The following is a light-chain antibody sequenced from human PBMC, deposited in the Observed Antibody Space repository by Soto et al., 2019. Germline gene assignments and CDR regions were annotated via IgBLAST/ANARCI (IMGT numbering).Light chain of an antibody. CDR2: LNSDGSH. CDR3: QTWSTDIRV. Sequence: QAVVTQPPSASASQGASVKLTCTLSSGHNSYAIAWHQQQPEKGPRYLMKLNSDGSHSKGDGIPDRFSGSSSGAERYLTISSLQSEDEADYYCQTWSTDIRVFGGGTKLTVL. J-gene: IGLJ3*02. V-gene: IGLV4-69*01. CDR1: SGHNSYA.